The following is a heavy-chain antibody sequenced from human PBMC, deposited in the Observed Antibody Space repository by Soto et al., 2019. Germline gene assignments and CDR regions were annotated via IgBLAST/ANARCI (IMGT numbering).Heavy chain of an antibody. CDR2: ISGSGGST. V-gene: IGHV3-23*01. D-gene: IGHD3-22*01. J-gene: IGHJ4*02. Sequence: GGSLRLSCAASGFTFSSYAMSWVRQAPGKGLEWVSAISGSGGSTYYADSVKGRFTISRDNSKNTLYLQMNSLRAEDTAVYYCAKDRPPYYDSSGCFDYWGQGTLVTVS. CDR3: AKDRPPYYDSSGCFDY. CDR1: GFTFSSYA.